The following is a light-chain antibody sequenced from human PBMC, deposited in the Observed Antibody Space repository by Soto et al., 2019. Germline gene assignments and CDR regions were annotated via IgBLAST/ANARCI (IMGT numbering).Light chain of an antibody. J-gene: IGKJ1*01. Sequence: EIVMTQSPATLSVSPGERATLSCRASQSFSNNLSWYQQKPGQAPRLLIYGPSTRATGIPARFSGSGSGTEFTLTISRLLSEDFAVYYCQQYNNWPRAFGHGTKVEIK. CDR3: QQYNNWPRA. CDR1: QSFSNN. V-gene: IGKV3-15*01. CDR2: GPS.